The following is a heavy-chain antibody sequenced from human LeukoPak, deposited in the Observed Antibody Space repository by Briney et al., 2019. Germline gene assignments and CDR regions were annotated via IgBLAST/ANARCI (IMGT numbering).Heavy chain of an antibody. CDR3: ARGLATYDSSGYTAFDI. Sequence: ASVKVSCKASGYTFTNYDINWVRQAAGQGLEWMGWINPNSGGTNYAQKFQGRVTMTRDTSISTAYMELSRLRSDDTAVYYCARGLATYDSSGYTAFDIWGQGTMVTVSS. CDR1: GYTFTNYD. J-gene: IGHJ3*02. V-gene: IGHV1-2*02. CDR2: INPNSGGT. D-gene: IGHD3-22*01.